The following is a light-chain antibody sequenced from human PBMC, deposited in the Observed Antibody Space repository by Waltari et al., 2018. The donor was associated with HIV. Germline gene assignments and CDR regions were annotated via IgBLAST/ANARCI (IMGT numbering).Light chain of an antibody. V-gene: IGLV1-51*01. CDR1: TSNIETHY. Sequence: QPVLTQPPSVSAAPGRSVTITCSCSTSNIETHYVSWYQQIPGTAPKLLIYDNNKRPSGIPERFSGSKSATSATLGITGLQTGDEAEYFCGTWDSSLNTPVFGGGSRLTVL. CDR2: DNN. J-gene: IGLJ2*01. CDR3: GTWDSSLNTPV.